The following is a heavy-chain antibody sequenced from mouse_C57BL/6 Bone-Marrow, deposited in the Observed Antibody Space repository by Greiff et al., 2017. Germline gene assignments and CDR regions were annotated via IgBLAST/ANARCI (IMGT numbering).Heavy chain of an antibody. CDR3: ARQGYDYLDY. V-gene: IGHV5-6*01. D-gene: IGHD2-3*01. CDR2: ISSGGSYT. CDR1: GFTFSSYG. Sequence: EVQVVESGGDLVKPGGSLKLSCAASGFTFSSYGMSWVRQTPDKRLEWVATISSGGSYTYYPDSVKGRFTISRDNTKNTLYLQMSSLKSKDTAMYYCARQGYDYLDYWGQGTTLTVSS. J-gene: IGHJ2*01.